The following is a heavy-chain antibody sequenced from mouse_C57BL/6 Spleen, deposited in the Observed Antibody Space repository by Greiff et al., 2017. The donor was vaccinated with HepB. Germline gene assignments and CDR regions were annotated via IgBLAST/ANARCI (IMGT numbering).Heavy chain of an antibody. CDR3: ARRYDGSSPWFAY. CDR2: ILTGSGRT. D-gene: IGHD1-1*01. Sequence: VQLQQSGAELMKPGASVKLSCKATGYTFTGYWIEWVKQRPGHGLEWIGEILTGSGRTNYNEKFKGKATFTADTSSNPAYMQLSSLTTEDSAIYYCARRYDGSSPWFAYWGQGTLVTVSA. CDR1: GYTFTGYW. V-gene: IGHV1-9*01. J-gene: IGHJ3*01.